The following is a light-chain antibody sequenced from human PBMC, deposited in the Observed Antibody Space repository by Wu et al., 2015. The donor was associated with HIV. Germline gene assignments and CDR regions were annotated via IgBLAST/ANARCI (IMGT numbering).Light chain of an antibody. CDR2: AAS. J-gene: IGKJ4*01. CDR3: QQYNNWPPVT. Sequence: EIVMTQSPGTLSVSPGERATLSCRASQSVSSNLAWYQQKPGQAPRLLIYAASTRATGIPARFSGSGSGTEFTLTISSMQSEDFALYYCQQYNNWPPVTFGGGTKVEIK. V-gene: IGKV3-15*01. CDR1: QSVSSN.